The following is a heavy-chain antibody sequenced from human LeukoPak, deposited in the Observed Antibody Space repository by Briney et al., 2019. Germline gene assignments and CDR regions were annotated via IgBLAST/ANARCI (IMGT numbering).Heavy chain of an antibody. CDR2: INHSGST. CDR1: GGSFSGYY. Sequence: SETLSLTCAVYGGSFSGYYWSWIRQPPGKGLEWIGEINHSGSTNYNPSLKSRVTISVDTSKNQFSLKLSSVTAEDTAVYYCAKYQLDYPEGAGPDYWGQGTLVTVSS. J-gene: IGHJ4*02. CDR3: AKYQLDYPEGAGPDY. D-gene: IGHD2-2*01. V-gene: IGHV4-34*01.